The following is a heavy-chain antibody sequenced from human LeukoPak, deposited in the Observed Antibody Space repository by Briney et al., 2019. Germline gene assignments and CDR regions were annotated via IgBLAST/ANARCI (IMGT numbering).Heavy chain of an antibody. D-gene: IGHD3-22*01. V-gene: IGHV4-59*01. CDR3: ARDTPYYYDSSGYYYYYYMDV. J-gene: IGHJ6*03. Sequence: PSETLSLTCTVSGGSISSYYWSWIRQPPGKGLEWIGYIYYSGSTNYNPSLKSRVTISVDTSKNQFPLKLSSVTAADTAVYYCARDTPYYYDSSGYYYYYYMDVWGKGTTVTVSS. CDR1: GGSISSYY. CDR2: IYYSGST.